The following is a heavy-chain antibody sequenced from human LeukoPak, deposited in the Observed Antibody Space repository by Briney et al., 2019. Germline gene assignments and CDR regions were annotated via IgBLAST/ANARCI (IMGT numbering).Heavy chain of an antibody. CDR2: ISHSGST. V-gene: IGHV4-34*01. J-gene: IGHJ6*02. CDR3: ARASGGYYYYYGMDV. CDR1: DGSFSGYY. D-gene: IGHD4-23*01. Sequence: SETLSLTCAVYDGSFSGYYWSWIRQPPGKGLEWIGEISHSGSTNYNPSLKTRVTISVDTSKTQFSLKLSSVTAADTAVYYCARASGGYYYYYGMDVWGQGTTVTVSS.